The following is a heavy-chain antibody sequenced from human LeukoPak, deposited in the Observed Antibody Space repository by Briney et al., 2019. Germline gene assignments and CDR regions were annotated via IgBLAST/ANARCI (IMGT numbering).Heavy chain of an antibody. V-gene: IGHV3-64*01. J-gene: IGHJ5*02. Sequence: GGSLRLSCAASGFTFSSYAMHWVRQAPGKGLEYVSAISSNGGSTYFANSVKGRFTISRDNSKNTLYLQMGSLRAEDMAVYYCARDAGPAYGSGSYYTWGQGTLVTVSS. CDR2: ISSNGGST. D-gene: IGHD3-10*01. CDR1: GFTFSSYA. CDR3: ARDAGPAYGSGSYYT.